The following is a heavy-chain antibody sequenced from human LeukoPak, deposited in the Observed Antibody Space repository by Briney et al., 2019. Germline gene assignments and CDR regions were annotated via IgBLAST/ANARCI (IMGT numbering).Heavy chain of an antibody. CDR1: GGSISSYY. CDR3: ARLLGSYCFSAHYYGTDV. Sequence: SETLSLTCTVSGGSISSYYWSWIRQPAGKGLEWIGRIYTSGSTNYNPSLKSRVTMSVDTSKNQFSLKLSSVTAADTAVYYCARLLGSYCFSAHYYGTDVWGQGTTVTVSS. V-gene: IGHV4-4*07. D-gene: IGHD1-26*01. J-gene: IGHJ6*02. CDR2: IYTSGST.